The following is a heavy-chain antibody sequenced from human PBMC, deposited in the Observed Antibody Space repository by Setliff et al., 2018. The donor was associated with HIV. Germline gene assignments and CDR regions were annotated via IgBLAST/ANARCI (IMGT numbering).Heavy chain of an antibody. CDR2: ISGSGDIT. D-gene: IGHD2-21*02. J-gene: IGHJ4*02. Sequence: GGSLRLSCAASGFTLNTYAMNWVRQAPGKGLEWVSTISGSGDITFYADSVKGRFTISTDNSKGTLYLQMSSLRAEDTALYYCARWGLPYAIDYWGQGMLVTVSS. CDR1: GFTLNTYA. V-gene: IGHV3-23*01. CDR3: ARWGLPYAIDY.